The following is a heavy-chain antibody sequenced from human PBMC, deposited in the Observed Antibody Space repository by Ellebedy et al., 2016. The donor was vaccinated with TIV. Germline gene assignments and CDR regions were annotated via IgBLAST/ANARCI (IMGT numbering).Heavy chain of an antibody. CDR1: GYSFTNYW. D-gene: IGHD2/OR15-2a*01. J-gene: IGHJ6*03. CDR3: ARPNMGYYYMDA. CDR2: IYPGDSDT. Sequence: KVSCKASGYSFTNYWIGWVRQMPGKGLEWMGIIYPGDSDTRYSPSFEGQVTISADKSISTVFLQWSSLKASDTAIYYCARPNMGYYYMDAWGTGTTVSVSS. V-gene: IGHV5-51*01.